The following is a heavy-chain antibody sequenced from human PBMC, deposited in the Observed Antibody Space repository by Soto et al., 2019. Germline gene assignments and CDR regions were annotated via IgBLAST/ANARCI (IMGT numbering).Heavy chain of an antibody. CDR3: GAPFYDYWSGNAPMDV. Sequence: GASVKVSCKASGFTFTTSAVQWVRQARGQRLEWIGWIVVGSGNTNYAQKFQERVTITRDTSTSTAYMELSSLKSEDTAVYYCGAPFYDYWSGNAPMDVWGQGTTVTVSS. CDR1: GFTFTTSA. D-gene: IGHD3-3*01. J-gene: IGHJ6*02. V-gene: IGHV1-58*01. CDR2: IVVGSGNT.